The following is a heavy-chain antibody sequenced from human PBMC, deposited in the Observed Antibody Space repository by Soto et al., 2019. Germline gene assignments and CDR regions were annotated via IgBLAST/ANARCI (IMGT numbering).Heavy chain of an antibody. CDR1: GFTFSNYA. J-gene: IGHJ4*02. D-gene: IGHD6-19*01. CDR2: ISGGGSST. Sequence: EVQLLESGGGLVQPGGSLRLSCAASGFTFSNYAMSWVRQAPGKGLECVSAISGGGSSTYYADSVKGLFYISRDNSKNTLYLQMNSLRADDTAVYYCAKKASSGWYGTFDYWGQGTLVTVSS. CDR3: AKKASSGWYGTFDY. V-gene: IGHV3-23*01.